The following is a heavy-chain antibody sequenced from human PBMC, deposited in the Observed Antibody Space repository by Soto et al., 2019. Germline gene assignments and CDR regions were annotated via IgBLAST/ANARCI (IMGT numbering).Heavy chain of an antibody. J-gene: IGHJ4*02. V-gene: IGHV3-49*03. CDR2: IRSKAYGGTT. Sequence: GGSLRLSCTASGFTFGDYAMSWFRQAPGKGLEWVGFIRSKAYGGTTEYAASVKGRFTISRDDSKSIAYLQMNSLKTEDTAVYYCTRADHYDILTGYYRGYYFDYWGQGTLVTVSS. D-gene: IGHD3-9*01. CDR3: TRADHYDILTGYYRGYYFDY. CDR1: GFTFGDYA.